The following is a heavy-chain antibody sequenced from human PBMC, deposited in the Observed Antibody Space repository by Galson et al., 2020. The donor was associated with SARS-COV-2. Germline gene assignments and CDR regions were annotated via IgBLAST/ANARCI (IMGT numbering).Heavy chain of an antibody. Sequence: SETLSLTCDVYGGSFSDYFWNWIRQPPGKGLEWIGEIFHSGNTNYNPSLKSRVTISIDSSKNQFSLKLSSVTAADTGVYYCARGAFEAGGGATTFDDWGHGTLVTDSS. D-gene: IGHD1-26*01. V-gene: IGHV4-34*01. CDR3: ARGAFEAGGGATTFDD. CDR1: GGSFSDYF. CDR2: IFHSGNT. J-gene: IGHJ4*01.